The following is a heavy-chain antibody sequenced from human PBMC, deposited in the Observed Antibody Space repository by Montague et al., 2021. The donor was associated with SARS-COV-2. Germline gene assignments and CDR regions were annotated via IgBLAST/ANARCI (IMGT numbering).Heavy chain of an antibody. D-gene: IGHD3-16*02. CDR2: ISTSAYTT. CDR3: TRDYRSIVGDGLDI. CDR1: GFTFSNYD. J-gene: IGHJ3*02. V-gene: IGHV3-48*03. Sequence: SLRLSCAASGFTFSNYDMNWVRQAPGKGPEWISYISTSAYTTSYAGSVKGRFTISRDNGKNSLYLQMNSLRVEYTAVYYCTRDYRSIVGDGLDIWGQGIKVTVSS.